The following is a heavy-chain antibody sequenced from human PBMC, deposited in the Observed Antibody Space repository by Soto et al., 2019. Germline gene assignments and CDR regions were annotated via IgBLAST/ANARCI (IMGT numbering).Heavy chain of an antibody. Sequence: GESLKISCAASGFTFSSYWMSWVRQAPGKGLEWVANIKQDGSEKYYVDSVKGRFTISRDNAKNSLYLQMNSLRAEDTAVYYCARVRYYDILTGYYYFDYWGQGTLVTVSS. V-gene: IGHV3-7*01. CDR2: IKQDGSEK. CDR1: GFTFSSYW. CDR3: ARVRYYDILTGYYYFDY. J-gene: IGHJ4*02. D-gene: IGHD3-9*01.